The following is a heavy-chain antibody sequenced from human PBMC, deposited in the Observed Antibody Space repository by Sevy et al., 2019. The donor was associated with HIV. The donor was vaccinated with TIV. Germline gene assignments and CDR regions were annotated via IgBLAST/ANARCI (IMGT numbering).Heavy chain of an antibody. V-gene: IGHV3-48*01. CDR2: IRSGSSTI. CDR3: ARTGYTSSLRSVFPFYYMDV. D-gene: IGHD6-6*01. Sequence: AGSLRLSCATSGFTFSTYSMNWVHQAPGKELEWVSYIRSGSSTIYYADSVKGRFTISRDDAKNSLYLQMNSLRAEDTPVSYCARTGYTSSLRSVFPFYYMDVWGKGTTVTVSS. J-gene: IGHJ6*03. CDR1: GFTFSTYS.